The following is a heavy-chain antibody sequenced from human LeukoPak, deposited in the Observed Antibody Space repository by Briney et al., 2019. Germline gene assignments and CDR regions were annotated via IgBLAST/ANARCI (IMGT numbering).Heavy chain of an antibody. J-gene: IGHJ4*02. V-gene: IGHV4-59*08. CDR1: GGSISSYY. Sequence: PSETLSLNCTVSGGSISSYYWSWIRQPPGKGLEWIGYIYYSGSTNYNPSLKSRVTISVDTSKNQFSLKLSSVTAADTAVYYCARGGITMIVEFDSWGQGTVVTVSS. CDR2: IYYSGST. CDR3: ARGGITMIVEFDS. D-gene: IGHD3-22*01.